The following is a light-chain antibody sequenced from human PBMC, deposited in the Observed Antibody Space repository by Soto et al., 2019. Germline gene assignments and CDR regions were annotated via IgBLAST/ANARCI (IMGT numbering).Light chain of an antibody. CDR2: TAS. CDR3: QQFDNLLFT. V-gene: IGKV1-39*01. Sequence: DIQMTQSPSSLSASIGDRVTITCRASETINKYLNWYQQKPGKPPKLLIYTASTLPSGVPSRFSGSRPGTNFTLTINSLQPEDFATYYCQQFDNLLFTFGPGTKVDI. J-gene: IGKJ3*01. CDR1: ETINKY.